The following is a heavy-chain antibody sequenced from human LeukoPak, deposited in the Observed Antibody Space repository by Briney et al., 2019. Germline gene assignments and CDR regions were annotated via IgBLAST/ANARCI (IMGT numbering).Heavy chain of an antibody. CDR1: GFTFSSYA. Sequence: GGSLRLSCAASGFTFSSYAMSWVRQAPGKGLEWVSDITGSGGSTYYADSVKGRFTISRDNSKNTLYLQMKSLRAQDTAVYYCSTRAWMGYCSDSRSHTYDYWGQGTLVTVSS. CDR2: ITGSGGST. J-gene: IGHJ4*02. D-gene: IGHD2-15*01. CDR3: STRAWMGYCSDSRSHTYDY. V-gene: IGHV3-23*01.